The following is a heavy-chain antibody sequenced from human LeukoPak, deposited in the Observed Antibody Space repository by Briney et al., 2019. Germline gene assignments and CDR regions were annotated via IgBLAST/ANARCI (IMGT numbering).Heavy chain of an antibody. CDR2: IYNGGST. V-gene: IGHV3-53*01. CDR3: ARVIVTGYYDAFDI. CDR1: GFTVSSNY. Sequence: GGSLRLSCAASGFTVSSNYMSWVRQAPGKELEWVSVIYNGGSTHYADSVKGRFTFSRDNSKNTLYLQMNSLRAEDTAVYYCARVIVTGYYDAFDIWGQGTMVTVSS. D-gene: IGHD3-9*01. J-gene: IGHJ3*02.